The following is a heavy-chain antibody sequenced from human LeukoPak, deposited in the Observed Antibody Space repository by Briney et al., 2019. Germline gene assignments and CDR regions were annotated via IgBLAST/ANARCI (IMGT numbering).Heavy chain of an antibody. V-gene: IGHV1-2*06. J-gene: IGHJ4*02. CDR1: GSTFTGYY. Sequence: ASVKVSCKASGSTFTGYYMLWARQAPGQGLEWMGRINPNSGGTNYAQKFQGRVTMSRDAYISTAYMEVSRQRSDDTAVYYCARDKLVGATRALVPTYWGQGTLVTVSS. CDR2: INPNSGGT. D-gene: IGHD1-26*01. CDR3: ARDKLVGATRALVPTY.